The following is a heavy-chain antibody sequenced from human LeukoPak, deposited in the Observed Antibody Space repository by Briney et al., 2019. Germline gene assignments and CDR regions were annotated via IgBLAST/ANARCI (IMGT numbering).Heavy chain of an antibody. J-gene: IGHJ4*02. CDR2: ISDSGDYT. Sequence: GGSLRLSCAGSGFTFSSYAMSWVRQAPGQGLEWVSVISDSGDYTSYADSVRGRFTISRDNSRNTLYLQMTSLRPEDTAVYYCAKRVPYSSSSVYFDYWGQGTLVTVSS. D-gene: IGHD6-6*01. CDR3: AKRVPYSSSSVYFDY. V-gene: IGHV3-23*01. CDR1: GFTFSSYA.